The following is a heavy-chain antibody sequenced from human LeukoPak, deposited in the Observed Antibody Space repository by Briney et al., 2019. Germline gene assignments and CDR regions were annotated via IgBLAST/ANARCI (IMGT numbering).Heavy chain of an antibody. D-gene: IGHD5-18*01. V-gene: IGHV3-9*01. CDR3: AKALQLWYHFDY. CDR1: GFTFDDYA. J-gene: IGHJ4*02. Sequence: PGGSLRLSCAASGFTFDDYAMHWVRQAPGKGLEWVSGISWNSGTIGYADSVKGRFTISRDNAKNSLYLQMNSLRAEDTALYYCAKALQLWYHFDYWGQGALVTVSS. CDR2: ISWNSGTI.